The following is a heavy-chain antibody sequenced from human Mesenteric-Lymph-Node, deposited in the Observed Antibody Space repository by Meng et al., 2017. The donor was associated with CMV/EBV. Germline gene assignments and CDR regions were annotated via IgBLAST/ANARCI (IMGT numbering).Heavy chain of an antibody. CDR3: ARNPKTDPYYYDSSGYLDY. Sequence: SETLSLTCTVSNGPISSYYWNWIRQPPGKGLEWIGNIFKSGNTYYNPSLKSRLTISVDTSKNQFSLKLSSVTAADTAVYFCARNPKTDPYYYDSSGYLDYWGQGTLVTVSS. D-gene: IGHD3-22*01. CDR2: IFKSGNT. CDR1: NGPISSYY. V-gene: IGHV4-4*08. J-gene: IGHJ4*02.